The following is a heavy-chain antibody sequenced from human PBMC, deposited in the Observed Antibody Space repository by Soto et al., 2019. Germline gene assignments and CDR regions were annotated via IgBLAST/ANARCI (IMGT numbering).Heavy chain of an antibody. D-gene: IGHD3-22*01. CDR2: IRSKANSYAT. CDR3: IFYYDSSGYYYSIDY. V-gene: IGHV3-73*01. J-gene: IGHJ4*02. Sequence: GGSLRLSCAASGFTFSGSAMHWVRQASGKGLEWVGRIRSKANSYATAYAASVKGRFTISRDDSKNTAYLQMNGLKTEDTAVYYCIFYYDSSGYYYSIDYWGQGTLVTVSS. CDR1: GFTFSGSA.